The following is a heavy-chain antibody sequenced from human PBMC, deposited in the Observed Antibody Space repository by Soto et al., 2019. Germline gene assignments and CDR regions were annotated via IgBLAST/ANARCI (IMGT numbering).Heavy chain of an antibody. CDR2: IKQDGREK. CDR1: GFTFSSYW. V-gene: IGHV3-7*01. Sequence: GGSLRLSCAASGFTFSSYWMSWVRQAPGKGLEWVANIKQDGREKYYVDSVKGRFTISRDNAKNSLYLQMNSLRAEDTAVYYCARDIAVAANWFDPWGQGTLVTVSS. D-gene: IGHD6-19*01. CDR3: ARDIAVAANWFDP. J-gene: IGHJ5*02.